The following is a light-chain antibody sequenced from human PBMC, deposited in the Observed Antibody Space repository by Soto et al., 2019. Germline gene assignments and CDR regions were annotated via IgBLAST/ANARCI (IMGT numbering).Light chain of an antibody. CDR2: DAS. CDR3: QQYETYSRT. Sequence: VDIVTITFLASQSISGALAWYQQRPGKAPKLLIFDASNLERGVPSRFSGSGSGTEFSLTISSLQPDDFATYYCQQYETYSRTFGQGTKVDIK. CDR1: QSISGA. J-gene: IGKJ1*01. V-gene: IGKV1-5*01.